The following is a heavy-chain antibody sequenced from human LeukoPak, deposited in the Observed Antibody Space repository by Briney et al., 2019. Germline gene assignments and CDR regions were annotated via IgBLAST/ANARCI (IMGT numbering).Heavy chain of an antibody. D-gene: IGHD6-13*01. V-gene: IGHV3-21*01. Sequence: GGSLRLSCAASGFTFSSYSMNWVSQAPGKGLEWVSSISSSSSYIYYADSVKGRFTISRDNAKNSLYLQMNSLRAEDTAVYYCARGKYSSSWDPSSDYWGQGTLVTVSS. CDR1: GFTFSSYS. CDR3: ARGKYSSSWDPSSDY. CDR2: ISSSSSYI. J-gene: IGHJ4*02.